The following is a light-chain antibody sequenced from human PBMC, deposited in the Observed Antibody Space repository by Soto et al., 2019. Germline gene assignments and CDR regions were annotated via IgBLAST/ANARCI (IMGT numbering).Light chain of an antibody. V-gene: IGKV4-1*01. J-gene: IGKJ1*01. CDR2: CAS. Sequence: DIVMTQSPDSLAVSLGERATINCKSSQSVFSNSNNQNCIAWYQQKSGQPPKLLIYCASSRESGVPDRLSGGVSGTDFSLPISSLQAEDVAPEYCHLSYSIPWTFVQGNWVDIK. CDR3: HLSYSIPWT. CDR1: QSVFSNSNNQNC.